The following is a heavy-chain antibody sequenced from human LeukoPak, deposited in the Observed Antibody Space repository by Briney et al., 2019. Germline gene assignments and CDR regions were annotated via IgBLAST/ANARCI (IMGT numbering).Heavy chain of an antibody. J-gene: IGHJ3*02. CDR2: IVVGSGNT. Sequence: SVKVSCKASGFTFTSSAMQWVRQARGQRLEWIGWIVVGSGNTNYAQKFQERVTITRDMSTSTAYMELSSLRPEDTAVYYCGAVPWELRAFDIWGQGTMVTVSS. V-gene: IGHV1-58*02. CDR1: GFTFTSSA. CDR3: GAVPWELRAFDI. D-gene: IGHD1-26*01.